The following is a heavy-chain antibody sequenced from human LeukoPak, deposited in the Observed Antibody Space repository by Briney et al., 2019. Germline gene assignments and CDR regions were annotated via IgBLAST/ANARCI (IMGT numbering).Heavy chain of an antibody. CDR3: ARDSGALNWFDP. J-gene: IGHJ5*02. CDR2: IGTAGDT. D-gene: IGHD1-26*01. V-gene: IGHV3-13*04. CDR1: GFTFSIFD. Sequence: GGSLRLSCAASGFTFSIFDMHWVRQGTGKGLEWVSAIGTAGDTYYAGSVKGRFIISRDKSKNTLYLQMNSLRAEDTAVYYCARDSGALNWFDPWGQGTLVTVSS.